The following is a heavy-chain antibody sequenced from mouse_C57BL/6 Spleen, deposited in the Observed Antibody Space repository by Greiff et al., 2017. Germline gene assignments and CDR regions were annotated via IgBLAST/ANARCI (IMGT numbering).Heavy chain of an antibody. CDR1: GFSLTSYG. D-gene: IGHD2-5*01. V-gene: IGHV2-2*01. J-gene: IGHJ4*01. CDR3: ARTLYYSNYGYAMDY. Sequence: QVQLKESGPGLVQPSQSLSITCTVSGFSLTSYGVHWVRQSPGKGLEWLGVIWSGGSTDYNAAFISRLSISKDNSKSQVFFKMNSLQADDTAIYYCARTLYYSNYGYAMDYWGQGTSVTVSS. CDR2: IWSGGST.